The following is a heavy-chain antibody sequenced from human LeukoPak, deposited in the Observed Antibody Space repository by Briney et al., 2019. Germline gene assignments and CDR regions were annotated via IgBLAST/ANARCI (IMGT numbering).Heavy chain of an antibody. CDR3: AKAGIAVPATPEY. V-gene: IGHV3-23*01. CDR1: GFTFSSYA. D-gene: IGHD6-19*01. Sequence: GGSLRLSCAASGFTFSSYAMNWVRQAPGKGLEWVSVISSSGGTTYYSDSVKGRFIISRDNSKDTLYLQMNSLRAEDTAVYYCAKAGIAVPATPEYCGQGTQVTVSS. CDR2: ISSSGGTT. J-gene: IGHJ4*02.